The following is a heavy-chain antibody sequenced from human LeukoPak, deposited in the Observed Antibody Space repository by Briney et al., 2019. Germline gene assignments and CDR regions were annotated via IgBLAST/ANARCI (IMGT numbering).Heavy chain of an antibody. CDR3: ARDRARRYCSGGSCYSGYYGMDV. CDR2: IYSGGST. V-gene: IGHV3-66*01. CDR1: GFTVSSNY. Sequence: PGGSLRLSCAASGFTVSSNYMSWVRQAPGKGLEWVSVIYSGGSTYYADSVKGRFTISRDNSKNTLYLQMNSLSAEDTAVYYCARDRARRYCSGGSCYSGYYGMDVWGQGTTVTVSS. J-gene: IGHJ6*02. D-gene: IGHD2-15*01.